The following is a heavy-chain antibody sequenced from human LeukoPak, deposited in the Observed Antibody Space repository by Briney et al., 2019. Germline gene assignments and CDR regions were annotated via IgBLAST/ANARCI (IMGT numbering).Heavy chain of an antibody. CDR2: IKQDGSEK. V-gene: IGHV3-7*03. CDR1: GFTFSSYS. CDR3: ARSVAARPWPDY. Sequence: GGSLRLSCAASGFTFSSYSMSWVRQAPGKGLEWVANIKQDGSEKYYVDSVKGRFTISRDNAKNSLYLQMNSLRAEDTAVYYCARSVAARPWPDYWGQGTLVTVSS. J-gene: IGHJ4*02. D-gene: IGHD6-6*01.